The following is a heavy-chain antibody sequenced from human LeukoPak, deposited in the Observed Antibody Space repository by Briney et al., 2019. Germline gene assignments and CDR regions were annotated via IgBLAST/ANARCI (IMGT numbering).Heavy chain of an antibody. CDR1: GFTFSSFW. Sequence: GVSLRLSCAASGFTFSSFWMNWVRHTPGKGLEWVANIEGDGSEKNYMDSVKGRFTISRDNSKNTLYLQMNSLRAEDTAVYYCARGGAGNSGYDWPFDYWGQGTLVTVSS. J-gene: IGHJ4*02. V-gene: IGHV3-7*03. D-gene: IGHD5-12*01. CDR2: IEGDGSEK. CDR3: ARGGAGNSGYDWPFDY.